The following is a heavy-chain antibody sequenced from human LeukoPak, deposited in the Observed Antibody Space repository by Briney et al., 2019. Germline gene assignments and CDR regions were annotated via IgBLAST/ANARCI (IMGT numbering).Heavy chain of an antibody. CDR3: ARRSLRYGSSLDY. V-gene: IGHV4-31*03. Sequence: PSQTLSLTCTVSGGSISSGGYYWSWIRQHPGKGLEWIGYIYYSGSTYYNPSLKSRVTISVDTSKNQFSLKLSSVTAADTAVYCCARRSLRYGSSLDYWGQGTLVTVSS. CDR1: GGSISSGGYY. CDR2: IYYSGST. J-gene: IGHJ4*02. D-gene: IGHD3-9*01.